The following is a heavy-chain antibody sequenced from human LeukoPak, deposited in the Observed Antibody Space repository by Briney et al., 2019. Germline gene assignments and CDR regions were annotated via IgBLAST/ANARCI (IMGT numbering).Heavy chain of an antibody. CDR3: ARERITMVRGVNNWFDP. D-gene: IGHD3-10*01. CDR1: GDSVSSITAA. J-gene: IGHJ5*02. V-gene: IGHV6-1*01. Sequence: SQTLSLTCAISGDSVSSITAAWTWIRQSPSRGLEWLGRTYYRSKWYSDYAISLKSRITIKPDTSKNQFSLQLSSVTAADTAVYYCARERITMVRGVNNWFDPWGQGTLVTVSS. CDR2: TYYRSKWYS.